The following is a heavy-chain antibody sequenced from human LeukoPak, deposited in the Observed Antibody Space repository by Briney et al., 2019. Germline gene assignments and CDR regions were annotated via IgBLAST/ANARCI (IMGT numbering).Heavy chain of an antibody. Sequence: GVSLRLSCAASGFTFSSYAIHWVRQAPGKGLEWVAVISYDESNKYYADSVKGRFTISRENSKNTAYLQMNSLRAEDTAVYYCVKETGSAVGSTDFDYWGQGTLVTVSS. CDR2: ISYDESNK. CDR1: GFTFSSYA. V-gene: IGHV3-30*04. CDR3: VKETGSAVGSTDFDY. J-gene: IGHJ4*02. D-gene: IGHD4-17*01.